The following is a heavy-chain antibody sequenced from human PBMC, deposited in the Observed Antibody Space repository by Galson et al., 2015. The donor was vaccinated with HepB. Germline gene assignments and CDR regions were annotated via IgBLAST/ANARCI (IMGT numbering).Heavy chain of an antibody. V-gene: IGHV3-15*01. J-gene: IGHJ3*02. D-gene: IGHD2-15*01. CDR2: IKSKTDGVTT. Sequence: SLRLSCAASGFTFSNAWMSWVRQAPGKGLEWVGRIKSKTDGVTTDYAAPVKGRFTMSRDDSKDTLYLQMNSLKTEDTAVYYCTALLNWAAKGAFDIWGQGTMVTVSS. CDR1: GFTFSNAW. CDR3: TALLNWAAKGAFDI.